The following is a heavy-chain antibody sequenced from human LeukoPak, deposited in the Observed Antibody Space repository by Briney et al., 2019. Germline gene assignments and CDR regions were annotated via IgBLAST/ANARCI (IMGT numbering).Heavy chain of an antibody. D-gene: IGHD1/OR15-1a*01. J-gene: IGHJ5*02. CDR1: GFTFSHHG. Sequence: SGGSLRLSCAASGFTFSHHGMHWVRQAPGKGLEWVAVIWHDGSKQFYADSVEGRFTISRDQSKSTLYLQMNSLRAEDTAVYYCARDSDWEQLLDRWGQGTLVTVSS. V-gene: IGHV3-33*01. CDR2: IWHDGSKQ. CDR3: ARDSDWEQLLDR.